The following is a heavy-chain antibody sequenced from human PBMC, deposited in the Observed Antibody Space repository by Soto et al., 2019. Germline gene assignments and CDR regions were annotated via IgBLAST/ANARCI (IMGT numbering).Heavy chain of an antibody. CDR3: AKIPTFYSGSGSED. D-gene: IGHD3-10*01. J-gene: IGHJ1*01. CDR2: ISGSGGSK. Sequence: EVLLLESGGGLVQPGGSLRLSCAASGFTFNSYAMTWVRQAPGKGLEWVSVISGSGGSKSYADAVKGRFIISRDNSRNTLYLQMTRLRAEDTAISYSAKIPTFYSGSGSEDWCQGTLLIVSS. CDR1: GFTFNSYA. V-gene: IGHV3-23*01.